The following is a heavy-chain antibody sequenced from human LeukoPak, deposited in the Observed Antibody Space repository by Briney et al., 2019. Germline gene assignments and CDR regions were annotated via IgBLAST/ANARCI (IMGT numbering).Heavy chain of an antibody. V-gene: IGHV3-30*04. D-gene: IGHD6-19*01. J-gene: IGHJ4*02. CDR1: GFTFSSYA. CDR2: ISYDGSDK. Sequence: GGSLRLSCAASGFTFSSYAMHRVRQAPGKGLEWVAVISYDGSDKNYADSVKGRFTISRDNSMHTLYLQMNSLRAEDTGVYYCAGSVYRRGGYYYDYWGQGILVTVSS. CDR3: AGSVYRRGGYYYDY.